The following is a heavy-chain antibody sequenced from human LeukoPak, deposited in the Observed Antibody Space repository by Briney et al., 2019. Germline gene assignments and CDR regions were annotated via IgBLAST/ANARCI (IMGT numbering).Heavy chain of an antibody. CDR2: IGPKNGDT. J-gene: IGHJ4*02. D-gene: IGHD1-26*01. V-gene: IGHV1-2*02. CDR1: GYTFTDYY. Sequence: ASVKVSCKSSGYTFTDYYIHCVRQAPGQGLEWMGWIGPKNGDTHYAQKFQGRLTMTRDTSITTAFIELSRLTSDDTAVYYCVRDHASSYDYWGQGTLVTVSS. CDR3: VRDHASSYDY.